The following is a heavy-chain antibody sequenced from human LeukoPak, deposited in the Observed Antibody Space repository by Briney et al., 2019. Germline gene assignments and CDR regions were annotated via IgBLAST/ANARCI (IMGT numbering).Heavy chain of an antibody. V-gene: IGHV4-39*01. CDR2: IYYSGST. D-gene: IGHD5-12*01. J-gene: IGHJ4*02. CDR1: GGSISSSSYY. CDR3: ASHGYSGYDGEFDY. Sequence: SETLSLTCTVSGGSISSSSYYWGWIRQPPGKGLEWIGSIYYSGSTYYNPSLKSRVTISVDTSKNQFSLKLSSVTAADTAVYYCASHGYSGYDGEFDYWGQGTLVTVSS.